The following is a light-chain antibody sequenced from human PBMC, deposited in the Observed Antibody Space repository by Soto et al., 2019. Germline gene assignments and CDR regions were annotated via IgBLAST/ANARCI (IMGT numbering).Light chain of an antibody. J-gene: IGLJ1*01. Sequence: QSALTQPASVSGPPGQSITISCTRTSSDVGAYNYVSWYQHHPGKAPRLVIYDVTNRPSGISDRFSGSKSGNTASLTISGLLAEDEADYYCTSYTSISTYVFGTGTKLTVL. CDR3: TSYTSISTYV. CDR2: DVT. CDR1: SSDVGAYNY. V-gene: IGLV2-14*01.